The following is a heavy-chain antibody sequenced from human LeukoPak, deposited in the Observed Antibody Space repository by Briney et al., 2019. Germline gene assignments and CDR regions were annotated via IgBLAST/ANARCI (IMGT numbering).Heavy chain of an antibody. D-gene: IGHD6-19*01. CDR1: GGSISSYY. Sequence: SETLSLTCTVSGGSISSYYWSWIRQPPGKGLEWIGYIYYGGSTKYNPSLKSRVTISVDTSKNQFSLKLSSVTAADTAVYYCARSGGYSSGWLVWGQGILVAVSS. CDR2: IYYGGST. V-gene: IGHV4-59*01. CDR3: ARSGGYSSGWLV. J-gene: IGHJ4*02.